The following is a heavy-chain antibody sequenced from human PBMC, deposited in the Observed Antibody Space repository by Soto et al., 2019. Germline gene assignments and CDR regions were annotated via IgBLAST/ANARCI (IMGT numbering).Heavy chain of an antibody. D-gene: IGHD6-6*01. V-gene: IGHV4-30-4*01. CDR2: IYYSGTT. J-gene: IGHJ4*02. CDR3: ARASRSSSAADY. Sequence: PSETLSLTCTVSGGSISSGDYYWSWIRQSPGKGLEWIGYIYYSGTTYYNPSLKSRVTISMDTSKNHFAMRLSSVTAADTAVYYCARASRSSSAADYWGQGTLVTVSS. CDR1: GGSISSGDYY.